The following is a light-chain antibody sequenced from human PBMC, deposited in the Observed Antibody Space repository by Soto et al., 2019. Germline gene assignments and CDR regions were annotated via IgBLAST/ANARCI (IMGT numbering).Light chain of an antibody. Sequence: EVVMTQSPATLSVSPGERATLSCRASQSVSSDLAWYQHKPGQAPRLLIYGASSRATGIPVRFSGSGSGTEFTLTISSLQSEDVEVYYCQHYKNRPLTLGGGTKVDIK. CDR1: QSVSSD. CDR2: GAS. V-gene: IGKV3-15*01. CDR3: QHYKNRPLT. J-gene: IGKJ4*01.